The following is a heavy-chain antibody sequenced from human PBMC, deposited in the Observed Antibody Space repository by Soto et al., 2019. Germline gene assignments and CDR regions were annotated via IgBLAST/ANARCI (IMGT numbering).Heavy chain of an antibody. CDR2: IYTSGST. J-gene: IGHJ5*01. D-gene: IGHD2-15*01. CDR3: PREIDCRAGRCSFNWFHA. V-gene: IGHV4-4*07. CDR1: GGSISTYY. Sequence: PSETLSRTCTVSGGSISTYYWSWIRQPAGKGLEWIGRIYTSGSTNYNPSLKSRVTMSVDTSKSQFSLKLSSVTAADTAHYYCPREIDCRAGRCSFNWFHARCHATLVT.